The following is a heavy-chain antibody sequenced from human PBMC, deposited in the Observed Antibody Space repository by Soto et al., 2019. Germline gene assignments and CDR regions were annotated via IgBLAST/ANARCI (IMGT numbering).Heavy chain of an antibody. V-gene: IGHV4-59*08. CDR1: GGSISSYY. D-gene: IGHD3-3*01. CDR3: ARHERDVLRFLEWFMAFDI. Sequence: SETLCLTCTVSGGSISSYYWSWIRQPPGKGLEWIGYIYYSGSTNYNPSLKSRVTISVDTSKNQFSLKLSSVTAADTAVYYCARHERDVLRFLEWFMAFDIWGQGTMVTVSS. J-gene: IGHJ3*02. CDR2: IYYSGST.